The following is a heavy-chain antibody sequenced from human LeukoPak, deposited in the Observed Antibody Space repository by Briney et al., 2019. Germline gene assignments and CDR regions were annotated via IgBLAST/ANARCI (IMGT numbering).Heavy chain of an antibody. D-gene: IGHD6-25*01. CDR1: GFTFSSHA. CDR3: AKGDSSGWDY. Sequence: GGSLRLSCAASGFTFSSHAMSWVRQAPGRGLEWVSAISGSGDATFYVDSMKGRFTISRDNSKYTLYLQMNSLRAEDTAVYYCAKGDSSGWDYWGQGTLVTVSS. CDR2: ISGSGDAT. J-gene: IGHJ4*02. V-gene: IGHV3-23*01.